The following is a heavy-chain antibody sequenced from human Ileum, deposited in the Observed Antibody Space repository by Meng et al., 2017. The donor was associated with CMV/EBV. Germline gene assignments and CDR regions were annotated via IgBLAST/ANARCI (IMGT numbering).Heavy chain of an antibody. CDR1: GFTFSSYS. CDR2: IYSGGST. V-gene: IGHV3-66*04. D-gene: IGHD3-3*01. J-gene: IGHJ6*02. Sequence: GGSLRLSCAASGFTFSSYSMNWVRQAPGKGLEWVSVIYSGGSTYYADSVKGRFTISRDNSKNTLYLQMNSLRAEDTAVYYCARQVWSGYPIYYYYGMDVWGQGTTVTVSS. CDR3: ARQVWSGYPIYYYYGMDV.